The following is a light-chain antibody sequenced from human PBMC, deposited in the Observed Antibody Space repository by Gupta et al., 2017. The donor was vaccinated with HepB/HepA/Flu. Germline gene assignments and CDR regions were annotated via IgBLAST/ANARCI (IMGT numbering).Light chain of an antibody. V-gene: IGLV2-14*03. CDR3: CYYHYSKTLFCV. CDR2: DVT. Sequence: QSALTQPASVSGSLGQSITISCTGTNRDVGGYNYVSWYQHHPGQVHQLKSFDVTDRPSGISKRFAGSTSCNTDSPTTHTLQAEDEAEEDDCYYHYSKTLFCVFGTGTKVSVL. J-gene: IGLJ1*01. CDR1: NRDVGGYNY.